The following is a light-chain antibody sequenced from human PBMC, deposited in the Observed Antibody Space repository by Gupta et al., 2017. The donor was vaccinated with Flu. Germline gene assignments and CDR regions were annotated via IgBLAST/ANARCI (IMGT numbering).Light chain of an antibody. CDR3: QQYNTYSGT. CDR1: QSISGL. V-gene: IGKV1-5*03. Sequence: DIQMTQYPSTLSASVGDRVTITCRASQSISGLLAWYQQKPGKAPKLLIYRASSLESGVPSRFSGSGSGTEFTLTISSLQPDDFASYYCQQYNTYSGTFGQGTKLEIK. J-gene: IGKJ2*01. CDR2: RAS.